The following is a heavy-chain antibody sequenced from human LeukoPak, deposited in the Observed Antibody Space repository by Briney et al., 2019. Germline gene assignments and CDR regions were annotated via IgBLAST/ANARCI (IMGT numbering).Heavy chain of an antibody. CDR3: ARDRGDRSSQGYYYYMDV. Sequence: PGGSLRLSCAASGFTFSSYWMHWVRQAPGKGLVWVSRINTDGSSTSYADSVKGRFTISRDNAKNTLYLQMNSLKAEDTAVYYCARDRGDRSSQGYYYYMDVWGKGTTVTVSS. D-gene: IGHD3-10*01. J-gene: IGHJ6*03. V-gene: IGHV3-74*01. CDR2: INTDGSST. CDR1: GFTFSSYW.